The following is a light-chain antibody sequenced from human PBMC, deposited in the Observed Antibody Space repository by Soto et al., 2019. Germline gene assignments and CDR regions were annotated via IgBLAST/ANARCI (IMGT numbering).Light chain of an antibody. CDR1: SSDVGSYNL. Sequence: QSALTQPASVSGSPGQSITISCTGTSSDVGSYNLVSWYQQHPGKAPKLMIYEGSKRPSGVSNRFSGSKSGNTASLTISGHQAEDEADYYCCSDAGSSSYVVFGGGTKVTVL. V-gene: IGLV2-23*01. CDR2: EGS. CDR3: CSDAGSSSYVV. J-gene: IGLJ2*01.